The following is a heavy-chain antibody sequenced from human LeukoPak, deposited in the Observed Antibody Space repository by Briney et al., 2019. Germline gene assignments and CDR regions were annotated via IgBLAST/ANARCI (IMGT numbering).Heavy chain of an antibody. CDR2: ISYDGSNK. V-gene: IGHV3-30-3*01. D-gene: IGHD6-13*01. Sequence: PGGSLRLSCAASGFTFSSYAMHWVRQAPGKGLEWVAVISYDGSNKYYADSVKGRFTISRDNSKNTLYLQMNSLRSEDTAVYYCARSHYSSSWGSWFDPWGQGTLVTVSS. J-gene: IGHJ5*02. CDR1: GFTFSSYA. CDR3: ARSHYSSSWGSWFDP.